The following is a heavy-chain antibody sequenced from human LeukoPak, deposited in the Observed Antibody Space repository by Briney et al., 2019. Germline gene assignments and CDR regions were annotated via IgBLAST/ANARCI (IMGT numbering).Heavy chain of an antibody. J-gene: IGHJ4*02. CDR2: VKQDGSDK. D-gene: IGHD3-10*01. CDR1: GFTFSRYW. Sequence: GGSLRLSCAASGFTFSRYWMSWVRQAPGKGLEWAANVKQDGSDKYYVDSVKGRFTISRDNAKNSLYLQMNSLGADDTAVYYCARDNSGSYDFWGQGTLVTVSS. CDR3: ARDNSGSYDF. V-gene: IGHV3-7*01.